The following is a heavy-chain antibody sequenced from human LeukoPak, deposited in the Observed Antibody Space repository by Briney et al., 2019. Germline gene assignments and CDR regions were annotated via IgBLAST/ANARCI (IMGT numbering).Heavy chain of an antibody. J-gene: IGHJ1*01. CDR2: IKQDGTEQ. CDR3: ARGGHDYYDSSGYHEYFQH. V-gene: IGHV3-7*02. CDR1: GFNFPSYW. Sequence: GGSLRLSCAPSGFNFPSYWMTWVRQAPGKGLEWVANIKQDGTEQYYVDSLKDRLTVSRDNAKNSLYLQMNSLRAEDTAVYYCARGGHDYYDSSGYHEYFQHWGQGTLVTVSS. D-gene: IGHD3-22*01.